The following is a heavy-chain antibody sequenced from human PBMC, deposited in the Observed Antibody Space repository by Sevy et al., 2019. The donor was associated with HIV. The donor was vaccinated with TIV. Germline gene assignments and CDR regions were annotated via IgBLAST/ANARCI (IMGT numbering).Heavy chain of an antibody. CDR1: GFTFSSYS. J-gene: IGHJ4*02. D-gene: IGHD3-3*01. CDR3: ARGYYDFWSGLIGY. Sequence: GGSLRLSCAASGFTFSSYSMNWVRQAPGKGLEWVSSISSSSSYIYYADSVKGRFTISRDNAKNSLYLQMNSLRAEDTAAYYCARGYYDFWSGLIGYWGQGTLVTVSS. V-gene: IGHV3-21*01. CDR2: ISSSSSYI.